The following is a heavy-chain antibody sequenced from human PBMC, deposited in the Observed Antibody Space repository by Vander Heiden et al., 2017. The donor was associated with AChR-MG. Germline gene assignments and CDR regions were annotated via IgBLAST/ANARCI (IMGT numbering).Heavy chain of an antibody. CDR1: CYSISRYY. CDR2: IYYSGST. CDR3: ARLLYSSSWQHYYYYGMDV. V-gene: IGHV4-59*01. Sequence: QVQLQESGPGLVKPSETLSLPCTVSCYSISRYYWSWIRQPPGKGLEWIGYIYYSGSTNYNPSLKSRVTISVDTSKNQFSLKLSSGTAADTAVYYCARLLYSSSWQHYYYYGMDVWGKGPRSPSPQ. J-gene: IGHJ6*01. D-gene: IGHD6-13*01.